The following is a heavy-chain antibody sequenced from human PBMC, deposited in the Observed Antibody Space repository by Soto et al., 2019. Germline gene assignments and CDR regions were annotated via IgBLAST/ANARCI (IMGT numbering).Heavy chain of an antibody. D-gene: IGHD5-12*01. CDR3: ARSTGGYGWFCP. Sequence: QVRLQESGPGLVKPSQTLSITCTVSGGSIGSGGYYWIWIRQHPEKGLDYIGYFYDSGSTDYNPSLKGRVTISVDASKHQFSLMLRSVSDADTDVYYCARSTGGYGWFCPWGQGTLVTVAS. CDR1: GGSIGSGGYY. J-gene: IGHJ5*02. V-gene: IGHV4-31*03. CDR2: FYDSGST.